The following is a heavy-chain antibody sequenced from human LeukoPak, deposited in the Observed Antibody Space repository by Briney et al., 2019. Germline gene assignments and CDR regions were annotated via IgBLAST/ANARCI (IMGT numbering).Heavy chain of an antibody. CDR1: GYTFTGFY. Sequence: GASVKVSCKTSGYTFTGFYICWVRQAPGQALEWIGWINPNSGGTNYAQNFQGRVTMTRDTSFSTAYMELSRLRSDDTAVYYCARDRLRLGYERTNWFDPWGQGTLVTVSS. V-gene: IGHV1-2*02. D-gene: IGHD2-15*01. J-gene: IGHJ5*02. CDR3: ARDRLRLGYERTNWFDP. CDR2: INPNSGGT.